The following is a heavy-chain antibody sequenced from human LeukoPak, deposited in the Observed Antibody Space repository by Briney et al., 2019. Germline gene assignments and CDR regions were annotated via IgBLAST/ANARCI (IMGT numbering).Heavy chain of an antibody. CDR3: ARDLRLYDFWSGYYFDY. V-gene: IGHV1-69*06. J-gene: IGHJ4*02. CDR2: IIPIFGTA. CDR1: GYTFTSYY. D-gene: IGHD3-3*01. Sequence: SVKVSCKTSGYTFTSYYMHWVRQAPGQGLEWMGGIIPIFGTANYAQKFQGRVTITADKSTSTAYMELSSLRSEDTAVYYCARDLRLYDFWSGYYFDYWGQGTLVTVSS.